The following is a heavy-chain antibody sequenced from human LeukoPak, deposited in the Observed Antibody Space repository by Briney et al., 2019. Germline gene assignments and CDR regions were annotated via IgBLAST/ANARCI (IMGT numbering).Heavy chain of an antibody. D-gene: IGHD3-10*01. Sequence: SETLSLTCAVYGGSFSGYYWSWIRQPPGKGLEWIGEINHSGSTNYNPSLKSRVTISVDTSKNQFSLKLSSVTAADTAVYYCARETRITMVPSLDYWGQGTLVTVSS. V-gene: IGHV4-34*01. J-gene: IGHJ4*02. CDR2: INHSGST. CDR1: GGSFSGYY. CDR3: ARETRITMVPSLDY.